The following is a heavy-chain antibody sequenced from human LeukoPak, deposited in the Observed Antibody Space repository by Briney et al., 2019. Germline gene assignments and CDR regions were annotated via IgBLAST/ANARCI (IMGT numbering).Heavy chain of an antibody. CDR1: GFTFTSHD. CDR3: ARPAAAGTAYYYYGMDV. D-gene: IGHD6-13*01. CDR2: INPSGGST. V-gene: IGHV1-46*01. Sequence: ASVKVSCKTSGFTFTSHDYNWVRQAPGQGLEWMGIINPSGGSTSYAQKFQGRVTMTRDTSTSTVYMELSSLRSEDTAVYYCARPAAAGTAYYYYGMDVWGQGTTVTVSS. J-gene: IGHJ6*02.